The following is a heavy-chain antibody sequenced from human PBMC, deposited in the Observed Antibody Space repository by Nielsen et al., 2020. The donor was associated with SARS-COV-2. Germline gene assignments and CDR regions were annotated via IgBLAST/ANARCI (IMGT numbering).Heavy chain of an antibody. D-gene: IGHD2-15*01. Sequence: TLSLTCTVSGGSISSGGYYWSWIRQHPGKGLEWIGYIYYSGSTYYNPSLKSRVTISVDTSKNQFSLKLSSVTAADTAVYYCARDLILGDYGMDVWGQGTTVTVSS. J-gene: IGHJ6*02. V-gene: IGHV4-31*03. CDR1: GGSISSGGYY. CDR2: IYYSGST. CDR3: ARDLILGDYGMDV.